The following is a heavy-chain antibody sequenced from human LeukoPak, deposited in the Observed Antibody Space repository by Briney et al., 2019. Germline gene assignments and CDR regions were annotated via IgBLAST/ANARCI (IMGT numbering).Heavy chain of an antibody. CDR1: GGTFSSYA. Sequence: GASVKVSCKASGGTFSSYAISWVRQAPGQGLEWMGGIIPIFGTANYAQKFQGRVTITADESTSTAYMELSSLRSEDTAVYYCARDSVLWFGDPRTSDYWGQGTLVTVSS. CDR3: ARDSVLWFGDPRTSDY. D-gene: IGHD3-10*01. V-gene: IGHV1-69*13. J-gene: IGHJ4*02. CDR2: IIPIFGTA.